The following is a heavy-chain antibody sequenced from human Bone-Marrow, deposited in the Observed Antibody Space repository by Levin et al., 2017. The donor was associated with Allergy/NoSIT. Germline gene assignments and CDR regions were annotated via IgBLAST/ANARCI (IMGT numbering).Heavy chain of an antibody. CDR1: GFFFSDFS. CDR2: ISGSRRYI. J-gene: IGHJ3*01. V-gene: IGHV3-21*01. Sequence: GESLKISCAASGFFFSDFSMNWVRQAPGKGLEWVSSISGSRRYIYYAESMKGRFTISRDNAKRSLFLQMDGLRAEDTAVYYCARGVYSGTYSVTNAIDVWGQGTMVTVSS. CDR3: ARGVYSGTYSVTNAIDV. D-gene: IGHD1-26*01.